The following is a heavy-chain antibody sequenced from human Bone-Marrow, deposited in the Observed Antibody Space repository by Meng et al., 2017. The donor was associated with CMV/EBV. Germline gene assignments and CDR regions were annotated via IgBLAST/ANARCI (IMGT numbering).Heavy chain of an antibody. J-gene: IGHJ4*02. CDR3: ARDLTGELYYFDY. CDR2: ISGSGGST. Sequence: GESLKISCAASGFIFNKHGMNWVRQAPGKGLEWVSAISGSGGSTYYADSVKGRFTISRDNSKNTLYLQMNSLRAEDTAVYYCARDLTGELYYFDYWGQGTLVTVSS. CDR1: GFIFNKHG. D-gene: IGHD7-27*01. V-gene: IGHV3-23*01.